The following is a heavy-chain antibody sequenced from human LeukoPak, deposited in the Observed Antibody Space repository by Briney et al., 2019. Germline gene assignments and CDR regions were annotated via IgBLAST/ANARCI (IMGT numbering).Heavy chain of an antibody. CDR1: GYTFTGYY. CDR2: INPNSGCT. J-gene: IGHJ4*02. CDR3: ARARRLAKIGTPGY. D-gene: IGHD5-24*01. Sequence: GASVKVSCKASGYTFTGYYMHWVRQAPGQGLEWMGWINPNSGCTNYAQKFQGRVTMTRDTSISTAYMELSRLRSDDTAGYYCARARRLAKIGTPGYWGQGTLVTVSS. V-gene: IGHV1-2*02.